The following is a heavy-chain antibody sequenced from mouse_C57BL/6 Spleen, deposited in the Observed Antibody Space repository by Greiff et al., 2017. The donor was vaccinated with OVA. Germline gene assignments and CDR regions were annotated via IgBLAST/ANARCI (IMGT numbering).Heavy chain of an antibody. CDR3: TRQGGYYLYWYFDV. Sequence: EVMLVESGGGLVQPGGSMKLSCAASGFTFSDAWMDWVRQSPEKGLEWVAEIRNKANNHATYYAESVKGRFTISRDDSKSSVYLQMNSLRAEDTGIYYCTRQGGYYLYWYFDVWGTGTTVTVSS. D-gene: IGHD2-3*01. CDR1: GFTFSDAW. V-gene: IGHV6-6*01. CDR2: IRNKANNHAT. J-gene: IGHJ1*03.